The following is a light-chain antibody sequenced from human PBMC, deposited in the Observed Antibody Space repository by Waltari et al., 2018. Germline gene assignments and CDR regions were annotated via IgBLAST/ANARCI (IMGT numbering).Light chain of an antibody. CDR2: RDT. J-gene: IGLJ2*01. V-gene: IGLV1-47*01. Sequence: QSVVTQPPSASGTPGPRVTISCSGSSSNIGRYSVYWYQHLPGTAPKLPIYRDTQRPSGVPDRFSGSKSGTSASLAISGLRSEDEADYYCAVWDDSLSGPVFGGGTKLTVL. CDR1: SSNIGRYS. CDR3: AVWDDSLSGPV.